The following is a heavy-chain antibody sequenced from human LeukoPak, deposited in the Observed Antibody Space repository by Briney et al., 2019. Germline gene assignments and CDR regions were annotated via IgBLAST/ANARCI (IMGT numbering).Heavy chain of an antibody. D-gene: IGHD5-18*01. J-gene: IGHJ6*02. CDR1: EFIISSNY. Sequence: GGSLRLSCAASEFIISSNYMSWVRQAPGMGLEWVSDIHSGGTTYYADFVKGRFTISRDKSRNTLYLQMNSLRAEDTAVHYCARVSTGMVSGYFYGMDVWGQGTTVTVSS. CDR2: IHSGGTT. V-gene: IGHV3-53*01. CDR3: ARVSTGMVSGYFYGMDV.